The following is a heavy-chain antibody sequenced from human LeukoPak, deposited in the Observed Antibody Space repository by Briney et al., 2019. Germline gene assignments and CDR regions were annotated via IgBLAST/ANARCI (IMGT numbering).Heavy chain of an antibody. Sequence: GGSLRLSCAASGFTFSSYSMNWVRQAPGKGLEWVSSISSSSSYIYYADSVKGRFTISRDNAKNSLYLQMNSLRAEDTAVYYCARARGYYYDSSGYPTLIDYWGQGTLVTVSS. CDR2: ISSSSSYI. D-gene: IGHD3-22*01. CDR1: GFTFSSYS. J-gene: IGHJ4*02. V-gene: IGHV3-21*01. CDR3: ARARGYYYDSSGYPTLIDY.